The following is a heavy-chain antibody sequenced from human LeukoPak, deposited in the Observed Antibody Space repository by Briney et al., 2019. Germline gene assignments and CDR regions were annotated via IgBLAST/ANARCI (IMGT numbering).Heavy chain of an antibody. Sequence: ASVKVSCKDSGYTFGSYDINWVRQATGQGLEWMGWMNPNSGNTGYAQKFQGRVTMTRDTSISTAYKELRSLRSEDTAVYYCAKGGTMVRGVNPLGDYGMDVWGQGTTVTVSS. V-gene: IGHV1-8*01. CDR2: MNPNSGNT. J-gene: IGHJ6*02. CDR3: AKGGTMVRGVNPLGDYGMDV. D-gene: IGHD3-10*01. CDR1: GYTFGSYD.